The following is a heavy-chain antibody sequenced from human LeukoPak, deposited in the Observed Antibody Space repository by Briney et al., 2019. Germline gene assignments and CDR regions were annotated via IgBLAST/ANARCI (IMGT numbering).Heavy chain of an antibody. V-gene: IGHV3-33*03. D-gene: IGHD1-26*01. Sequence: PGGSLRLSCAASGFSFSSFGMHWVRQAPGKGLEWVAVIWYDGSNKYYAESVKGRFTISRDNSKNTLSLQMNSLRVEDTAVYYCAKEGPRYSGSHGPPEPDYWGQGTLVTVSS. CDR3: AKEGPRYSGSHGPPEPDY. CDR2: IWYDGSNK. J-gene: IGHJ4*02. CDR1: GFSFSSFG.